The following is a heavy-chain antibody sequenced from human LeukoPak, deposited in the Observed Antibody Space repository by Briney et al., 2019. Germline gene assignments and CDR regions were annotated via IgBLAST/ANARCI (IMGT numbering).Heavy chain of an antibody. CDR1: GGSISSYY. V-gene: IGHV4-59*01. J-gene: IGHJ4*02. CDR3: ARAAYSGSYHSDY. D-gene: IGHD1-26*01. Sequence: ASETLSLTCTVSGGSISSYYWSWVRQPPGKGLEWIGYIYYSGSTNYNPSLKSRVTISVDTSKNQFSLKLSSVTAADTAVYYCARAAYSGSYHSDYWGQGTLVTVSS. CDR2: IYYSGST.